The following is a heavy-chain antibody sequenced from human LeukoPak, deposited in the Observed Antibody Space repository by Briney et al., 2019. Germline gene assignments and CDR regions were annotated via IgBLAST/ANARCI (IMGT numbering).Heavy chain of an antibody. J-gene: IGHJ4*02. D-gene: IGHD6-13*01. V-gene: IGHV4-59*08. CDR3: AISIAAAGTGGFDY. CDR1: GGSISSYY. Sequence: SETLSLTCTVSGGSISSYYWSWIRQPPGKGLEWIGYIYYSGSTNYNPSLKSRVTISVDTSKNQFSLKLSSVTAADTAVYYCAISIAAAGTGGFDYWGQGTLVTVSS. CDR2: IYYSGST.